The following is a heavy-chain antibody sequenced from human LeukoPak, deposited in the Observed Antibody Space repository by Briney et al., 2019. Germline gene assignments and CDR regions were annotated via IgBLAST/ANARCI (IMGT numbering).Heavy chain of an antibody. Sequence: PSETLSLTCTVSGGSISSYYWSWIRQPPGKGLEWIGSIYHSGSIYYNPSLKSRVTISVDTSKNQVSLKVRSVTAADTAVYYCARGPYSTGPWDAWGQGTMVTVSS. V-gene: IGHV4-38-2*02. CDR3: ARGPYSTGPWDA. CDR2: IYHSGSI. CDR1: GGSISSYY. D-gene: IGHD6-25*01. J-gene: IGHJ3*01.